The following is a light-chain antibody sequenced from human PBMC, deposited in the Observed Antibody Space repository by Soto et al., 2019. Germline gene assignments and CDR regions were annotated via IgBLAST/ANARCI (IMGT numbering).Light chain of an antibody. CDR3: SSYTTSTTIE. V-gene: IGLV2-14*01. J-gene: IGLJ2*01. CDR2: EVS. CDR1: SSDVGAYNY. Sequence: QSALTQPASVSGSPGQSITISCTGTSSDVGAYNYVSWYQQHPGKAPKLMIFEVSNRASGVSIRFSGSKSGNTASLTISGLQAEDEADYYCSSYTTSTTIEIGGGTQLTVL.